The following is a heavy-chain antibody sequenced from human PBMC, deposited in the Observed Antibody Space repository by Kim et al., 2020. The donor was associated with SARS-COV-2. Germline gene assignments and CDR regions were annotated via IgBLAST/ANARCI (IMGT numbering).Heavy chain of an antibody. D-gene: IGHD3-10*01. V-gene: IGHV3-15*01. CDR2: IKSKTDGGTT. CDR3: TTDSLLWFGELRDV. CDR1: GFTFSNAW. J-gene: IGHJ6*02. Sequence: GGSLRLSCAASGFTFSNAWMSWVRQAPGKGLEWVGRIKSKTDGGTTDYAAPVKGRFTISRDDSKNTLYLQMNSLKTEDTAVYYCTTDSLLWFGELRDVWGQGTTVTVSS.